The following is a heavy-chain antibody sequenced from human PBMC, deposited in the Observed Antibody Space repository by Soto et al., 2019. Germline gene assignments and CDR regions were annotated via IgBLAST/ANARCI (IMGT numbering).Heavy chain of an antibody. CDR3: ARDRGVVPAATIYGMDV. J-gene: IGHJ6*02. Sequence: SVKVSCKASGGTFSSYAISWVRRAPGQGLEWMGGIIPIFGTANYAQKFQGRVTITADKSTSTAYMELSSLRSEDTAVYYCARDRGVVPAATIYGMDVWGQGTTVTVSS. V-gene: IGHV1-69*06. CDR2: IIPIFGTA. CDR1: GGTFSSYA. D-gene: IGHD2-2*01.